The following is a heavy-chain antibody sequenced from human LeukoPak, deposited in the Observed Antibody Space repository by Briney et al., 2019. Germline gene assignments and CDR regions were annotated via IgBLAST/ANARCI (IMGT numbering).Heavy chain of an antibody. CDR3: ARSGYNNWFDP. J-gene: IGHJ5*02. CDR2: IYTSGST. D-gene: IGHD5-24*01. CDR1: GGSISGYF. Sequence: SETLSLTCTVSGGSISGYFWSWIRQPAGKGLEWIGRIYTSGSTYYNPSLKSRLTMSVDTDTSKNQFSLKLSSVTAADMAVYYCARSGYNNWFDPWGQGTLVTVSS. V-gene: IGHV4-4*07.